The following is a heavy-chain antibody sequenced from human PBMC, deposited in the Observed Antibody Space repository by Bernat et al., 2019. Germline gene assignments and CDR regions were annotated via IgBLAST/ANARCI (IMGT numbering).Heavy chain of an antibody. Sequence: QVQLQQWGAGLLKPSETLSLTCAVYGGSFSGYYWSWIRQPPGKGLEWIGEINHSGSTNYNPSLKSRVTISVDTSKNQFSLKLSSVTAADTAVYYCARSSSSGWNYWGQGTLGTVSS. CDR2: INHSGST. CDR1: GGSFSGYY. J-gene: IGHJ4*02. V-gene: IGHV4-34*01. D-gene: IGHD6-19*01. CDR3: ARSSSSGWNY.